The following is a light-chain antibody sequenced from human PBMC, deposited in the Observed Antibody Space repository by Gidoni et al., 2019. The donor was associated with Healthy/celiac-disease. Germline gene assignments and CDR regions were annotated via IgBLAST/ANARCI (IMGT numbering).Light chain of an antibody. V-gene: IGKV1-39*01. Sequence: DIQMTQSPYSLSASVGDRVTIPCRASHIISSDLNWYQHKPGKAPKLLIYAASSLQSGVPSRFSGSGSGTDFTLTIRSLPPEDFATYYCQQSYSTLSWTFGQGTKVEIK. CDR1: HIISSD. J-gene: IGKJ1*01. CDR3: QQSYSTLSWT. CDR2: AAS.